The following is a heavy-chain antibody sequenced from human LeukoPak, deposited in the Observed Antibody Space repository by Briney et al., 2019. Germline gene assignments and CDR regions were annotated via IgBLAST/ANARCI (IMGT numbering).Heavy chain of an antibody. D-gene: IGHD2-2*02. Sequence: SETLSLTCAVYGGSFSGYYWSWIRQPPGKGLEWIGEINHSGSTNYNPSLKSRVTISVDTSKNQFSLKLSSVTAADTAVYYCARGPSLRSQYCSSTSCYIGGGQGTLVTVSS. CDR2: INHSGST. J-gene: IGHJ4*02. V-gene: IGHV4-34*01. CDR3: ARGPSLRSQYCSSTSCYIG. CDR1: GGSFSGYY.